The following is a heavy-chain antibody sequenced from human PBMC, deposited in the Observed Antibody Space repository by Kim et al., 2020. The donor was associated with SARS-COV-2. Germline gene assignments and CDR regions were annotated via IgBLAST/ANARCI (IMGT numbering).Heavy chain of an antibody. D-gene: IGHD6-13*01. CDR3: ARVAGIAARVYSLTPYYFDY. Sequence: SETLSLTCTVSGGSISSYYWSWIRQPPGKGLEWIGYIYYSGSTNYNPSLKSRVTISVDTSKNQFSLKLSSVTAADTAVYYCARVAGIAARVYSLTPYYFDYWGQGTLVTVSS. CDR1: GGSISSYY. J-gene: IGHJ4*02. CDR2: IYYSGST. V-gene: IGHV4-59*13.